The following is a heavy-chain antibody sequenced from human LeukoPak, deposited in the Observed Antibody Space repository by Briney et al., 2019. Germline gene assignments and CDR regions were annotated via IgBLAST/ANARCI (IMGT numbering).Heavy chain of an antibody. V-gene: IGHV3-23*01. D-gene: IGHD3-10*02. J-gene: IGHJ6*04. CDR1: EFAFSRYW. Sequence: GGSLRLSCAASEFAFSRYWMSWVRQAPGKGLEWVSAISGSGGSTYYADSVKGRFTISRDNSKNTLYLQMNSLRAEDTAVYYCAELGITMIGGVWGKGTTVTISS. CDR2: ISGSGGST. CDR3: AELGITMIGGV.